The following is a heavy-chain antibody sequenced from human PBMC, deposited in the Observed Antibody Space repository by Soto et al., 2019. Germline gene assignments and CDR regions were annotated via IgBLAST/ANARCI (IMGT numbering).Heavy chain of an antibody. J-gene: IGHJ2*01. V-gene: IGHV4-39*01. CDR3: ARPDYGDPSGWYFDL. D-gene: IGHD4-17*01. CDR2: IYYSGST. Sequence: QLQLQESGPGLVKPSETLSLTCTVSGGSISSSSYYWGWIRQPPGKGLEWIGSIYYSGSTYYNPSLKNRVTISVDTSKNQFSLKLSSVTAADTAVYYCARPDYGDPSGWYFDLWGRGTLVTVSS. CDR1: GGSISSSSYY.